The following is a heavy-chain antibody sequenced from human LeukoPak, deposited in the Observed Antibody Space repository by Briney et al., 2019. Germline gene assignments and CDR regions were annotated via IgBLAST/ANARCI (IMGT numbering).Heavy chain of an antibody. CDR2: IYYSGST. CDR3: ARQSSFTYSFDS. V-gene: IGHV4-31*03. Sequence: PADTHSLTCTLSGGSISRGCYYWSWLRQHPGKGREWIGYIYYSGSTYYNPSLKSRVAISVDASKTQFSLKLSSVTAADTAVYYCARQSSFTYSFDSGGEGTLVTAS. CDR1: GGSISRGCYY. J-gene: IGHJ4*02.